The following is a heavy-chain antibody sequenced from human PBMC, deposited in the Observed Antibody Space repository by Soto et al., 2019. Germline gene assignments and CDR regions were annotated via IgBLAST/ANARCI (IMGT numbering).Heavy chain of an antibody. V-gene: IGHV3-48*01. D-gene: IGHD2-2*02. CDR2: ISSSSSTI. CDR1: GFTFSSYS. Sequence: EVQLVESGGGLVQPGGSLRLSCAASGFTFSSYSMNWVRQAPGKGLEWVSYISSSSSTIYYADSVKGRFTISRDNAKNSLYLQMNSLRAEDTAVYYCARDLLYAAYWGQGTLDIVSS. J-gene: IGHJ4*02. CDR3: ARDLLYAAY.